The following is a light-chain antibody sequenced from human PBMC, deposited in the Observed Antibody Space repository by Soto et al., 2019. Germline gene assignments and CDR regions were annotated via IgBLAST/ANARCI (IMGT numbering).Light chain of an antibody. CDR1: QYVGPN. V-gene: IGKV3-15*01. CDR3: QQYNSWLWT. Sequence: IVMTKSPATLDGYAGERAKLSFRASQYVGPNVDWYQQIPGQAPRLLIYGATTRATGIPARFSGSGSGTEFTLIISSLQSEDSAVYYCQQYNSWLWTCGKGTKGDIK. CDR2: GAT. J-gene: IGKJ1*01.